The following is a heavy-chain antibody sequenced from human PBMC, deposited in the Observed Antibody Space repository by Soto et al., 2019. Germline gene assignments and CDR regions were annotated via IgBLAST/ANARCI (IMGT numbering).Heavy chain of an antibody. Sequence: EVQLVESGGGLVKPGGPLRLSCEVSGFIFRRYGTNWVRQTPGKGLAWVSSISASGNYIHYVDSVKGRFAISRDDANNSLYLPMNSLRAGDTAVYFCAITGHTSEPPEYWGQGTLVSVSS. CDR1: GFIFRRYG. V-gene: IGHV3-21*06. J-gene: IGHJ4*02. CDR3: AITGHTSEPPEY. CDR2: ISASGNYI.